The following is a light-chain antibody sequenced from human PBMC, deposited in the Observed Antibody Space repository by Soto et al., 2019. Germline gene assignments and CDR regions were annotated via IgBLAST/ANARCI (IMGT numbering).Light chain of an antibody. Sequence: DIVLTQSPDSLPVSLGERATISCKSSQSVLSRSNNKNFLTWYQQKPGQPPKKLIYSASTRESGVPDRFSDSGSGTEFTLTISSLQAEDVAVYYCQQSYGAPLTFGQGTKLEIK. V-gene: IGKV4-1*01. CDR1: QSVLSRSNNKNF. CDR3: QQSYGAPLT. CDR2: SAS. J-gene: IGKJ2*01.